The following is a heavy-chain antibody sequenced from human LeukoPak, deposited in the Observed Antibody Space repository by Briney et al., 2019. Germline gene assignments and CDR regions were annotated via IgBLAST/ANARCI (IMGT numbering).Heavy chain of an antibody. CDR1: GFTFSSYS. CDR3: ARDPPTVTEFDY. D-gene: IGHD4-11*01. Sequence: GGSLRLSCAASGFTFSSYSMNWVRQAPGKGLEWVSSISSSSTYIYYADSVKGRFTISRDNAKTSLYLQMNSLRAEDTAVYYCARDPPTVTEFDYWGQGTLVTVSS. J-gene: IGHJ4*02. V-gene: IGHV3-21*01. CDR2: ISSSSTYI.